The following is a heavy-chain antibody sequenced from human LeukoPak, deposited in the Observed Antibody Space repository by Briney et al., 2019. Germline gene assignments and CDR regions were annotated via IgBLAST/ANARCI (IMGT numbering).Heavy chain of an antibody. V-gene: IGHV3-7*01. CDR2: IKQDGNEK. J-gene: IGHJ4*02. CDR3: AREGETITIFGVVIEYYFDY. Sequence: GGSLRLSCAASGFTFSSYWMSWVRQAPGKGLEWVANIKQDGNEKYYVDSVKGRFTISRDNAKNSLYLQMNSLRAEDTAVYYCAREGETITIFGVVIEYYFDYWGQGTLVTVSS. D-gene: IGHD3-3*01. CDR1: GFTFSSYW.